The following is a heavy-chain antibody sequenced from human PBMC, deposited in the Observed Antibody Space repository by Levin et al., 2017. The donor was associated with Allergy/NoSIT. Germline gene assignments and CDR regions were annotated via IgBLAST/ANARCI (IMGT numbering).Heavy chain of an antibody. Sequence: SETLSLTCTVSGGSISSSSLYWGWIRQPPGKGLEWIGSIYDSGTTFYNPSLTSRVTISVDTSKNQFSLKLNSVTAADTAVYYCARQGAYCSYGSCFPPRHWGQGTLVTVSS. CDR3: ARQGAYCSYGSCFPPRH. D-gene: IGHD2-15*01. CDR2: IYDSGTT. V-gene: IGHV4-39*01. J-gene: IGHJ1*01. CDR1: GGSISSSSLY.